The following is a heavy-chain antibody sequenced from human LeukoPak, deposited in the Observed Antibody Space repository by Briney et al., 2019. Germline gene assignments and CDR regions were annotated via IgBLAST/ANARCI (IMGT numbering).Heavy chain of an antibody. CDR3: ARCRIAAAQSAFDI. V-gene: IGHV3-7*01. Sequence: GGSLRLSCAASGFTFSSYWMSWVRQAPGKGLEWVANIKQGGSEKYYVDSVKGRFTISRDNAKNSLYLQMNSLRVEDTAVYYCARCRIAAAQSAFDIWGQGTVVTVSS. CDR2: IKQGGSEK. D-gene: IGHD6-13*01. CDR1: GFTFSSYW. J-gene: IGHJ3*02.